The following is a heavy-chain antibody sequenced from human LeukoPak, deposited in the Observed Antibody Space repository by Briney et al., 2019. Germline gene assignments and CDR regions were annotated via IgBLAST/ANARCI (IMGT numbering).Heavy chain of an antibody. J-gene: IGHJ1*01. D-gene: IGHD4-11*01. CDR2: AYGDGSSK. CDR3: ATGGNFYYSH. CDR1: GFPLSGYG. V-gene: IGHV3-33*01. Sequence: GGSLRLSCAASGFPLSGYGMHWVRQAPGKGLEWVAVAYGDGSSKYYADSVKGRFSISKDISKNTLSLQMNSLRAEDTAVYSCATGGNFYYSHWGQGTLVTVSS.